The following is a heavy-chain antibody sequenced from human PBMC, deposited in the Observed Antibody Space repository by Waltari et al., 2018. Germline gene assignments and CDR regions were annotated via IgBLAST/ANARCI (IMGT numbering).Heavy chain of an antibody. Sequence: EVQLVESGGGLVQPGGSLRLSCVASGFNFGGHAMGWARQAAGKGLEWVSAIDHSGSVKYYADSVKGRFIVSRDNSRNTLNLQMDSLRAEDTALYYCTKRYCDSDRCYGLDSWGQGTLVTVSS. V-gene: IGHV3-23*04. CDR2: IDHSGSVK. J-gene: IGHJ4*02. CDR1: GFNFGGHA. CDR3: TKRYCDSDRCYGLDS. D-gene: IGHD3-9*01.